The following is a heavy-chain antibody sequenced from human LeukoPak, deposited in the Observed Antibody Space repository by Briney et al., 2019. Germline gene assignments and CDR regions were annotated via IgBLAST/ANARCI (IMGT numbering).Heavy chain of an antibody. CDR1: GFTFSKYE. D-gene: IGHD3-3*01. J-gene: IGHJ3*02. Sequence: PGGSLRLSCAASGFTFSKYEMNWVRQAPGKGLEWVSHISSSGSTIYYADSVKGRFTISRDNAKNSLYLQMNSLRAEDTAVYFCARSYYDFWTGSEEDAFDIWGQGTMVTVSS. CDR3: ARSYYDFWTGSEEDAFDI. V-gene: IGHV3-48*03. CDR2: ISSSGSTI.